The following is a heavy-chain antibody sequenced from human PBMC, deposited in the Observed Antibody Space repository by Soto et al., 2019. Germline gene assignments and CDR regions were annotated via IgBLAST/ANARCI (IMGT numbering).Heavy chain of an antibody. J-gene: IGHJ4*02. V-gene: IGHV4-39*01. CDR2: IHYSGNS. D-gene: IGHD3-3*01. CDR1: GGSITSSSYY. CDR3: ARLDFLDDC. Sequence: QLQLQESGPGLVKPSETLSLTCTVSGGSITSSSYYWGWIRQPPGKGLEWIGSIHYSGNSDYNPSLRVRVAMSVDTSKSQFSLKLRSVTAADTAVYYCARLDFLDDCWGQGTLVTVSS.